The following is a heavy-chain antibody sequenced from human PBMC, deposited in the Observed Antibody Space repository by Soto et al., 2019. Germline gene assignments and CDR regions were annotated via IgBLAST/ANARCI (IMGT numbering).Heavy chain of an antibody. Sequence: EGSLRLSCAASGFTFSSYGMHWVRQAPGKGLEWVAVIWYDGSNKYYADSVKGRFTISRDNSKNTLYLQMNSLRAEDTAVYYCETLYYYDSSGYSPWGQGTLVTVCS. V-gene: IGHV3-33*01. CDR1: GFTFSSYG. D-gene: IGHD3-22*01. J-gene: IGHJ5*02. CDR3: ETLYYYDSSGYSP. CDR2: IWYDGSNK.